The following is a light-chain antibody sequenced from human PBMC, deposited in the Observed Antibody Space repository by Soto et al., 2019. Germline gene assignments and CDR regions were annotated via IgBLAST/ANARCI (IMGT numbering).Light chain of an antibody. CDR3: QQYNNWPPRT. Sequence: EIVMTQSPATLSVSPGERATLSCRASQSVSSNLAWYQQKPGQAPRLLIYGASTRATGIPARFSGSGSGTEFTLTISSLQSEDFAVIYCQQYNNWPPRTFGQGTKVEIK. CDR2: GAS. V-gene: IGKV3-15*01. CDR1: QSVSSN. J-gene: IGKJ1*01.